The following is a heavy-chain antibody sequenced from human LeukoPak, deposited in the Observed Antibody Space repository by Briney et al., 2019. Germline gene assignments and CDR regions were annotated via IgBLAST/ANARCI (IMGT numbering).Heavy chain of an antibody. CDR1: GFTFSSYS. V-gene: IGHV3-48*04. CDR2: ISPSSSTI. CDR3: TSGDLGGAFDI. Sequence: GGSLRLSCAASGFTFSSYSMNWVRQAPGKGLEWVSYISPSSSTINYADSVKGRFTVSRDNVKNSLYLQMNSLRAEDTAVYYCTSGDLGGAFDIWGQGTMVTVSS. D-gene: IGHD3-16*01. J-gene: IGHJ3*02.